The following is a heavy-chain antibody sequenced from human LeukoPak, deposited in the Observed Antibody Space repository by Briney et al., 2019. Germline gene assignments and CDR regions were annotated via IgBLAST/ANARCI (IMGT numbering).Heavy chain of an antibody. D-gene: IGHD1-26*01. CDR1: GFTVSSNY. V-gene: IGHV3-53*01. J-gene: IGHJ4*02. Sequence: GGSLRLSCAASGFTVSSNYMSWVRQAPGKGLEWVSVIYSGGSTYYADSVKGRFTISRDNSKKTLYLQMNSLRAEDTAVYYCARHSGSTRAFDYWGQGTLVTVSS. CDR3: ARHSGSTRAFDY. CDR2: IYSGGST.